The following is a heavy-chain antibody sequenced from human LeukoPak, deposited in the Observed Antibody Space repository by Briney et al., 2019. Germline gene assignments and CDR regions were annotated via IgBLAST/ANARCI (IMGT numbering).Heavy chain of an antibody. V-gene: IGHV4-39*01. CDR2: IYYSGKT. CDR3: ARQTGSGLFILP. CDR1: GVSLSSSNAY. D-gene: IGHD3/OR15-3a*01. J-gene: IGHJ4*02. Sequence: PSETLSLTCTVSGVSLSSSNAYWGWVRQPRGRGLGWLGSIYYSGKTYNNASRKSQVSISKDTSKNQFSLRLTSVTAADTAVYYCARQTGSGLFILPGGQGTLVTVSS.